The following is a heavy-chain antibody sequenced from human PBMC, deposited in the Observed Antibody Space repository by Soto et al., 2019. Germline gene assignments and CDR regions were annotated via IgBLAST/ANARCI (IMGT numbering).Heavy chain of an antibody. J-gene: IGHJ4*02. CDR3: ARAPLDVFTYFES. CDR2: IFPITGTP. CDR1: GGTFRNYP. Sequence: QVQLVQSGAEVKKPGSSVKVSCKASGGTFRNYPINWVRQAPGQGLEWMGSIFPITGTPDYAQNFQARLTDSADKATITAYMESSSLTSDDTAMYFCARAPLDVFTYFESFGQGTLGTVSS. V-gene: IGHV1-69*08.